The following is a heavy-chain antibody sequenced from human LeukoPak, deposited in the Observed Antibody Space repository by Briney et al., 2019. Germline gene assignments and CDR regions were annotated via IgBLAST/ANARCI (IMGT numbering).Heavy chain of an antibody. CDR1: GGSISSSSYY. CDR3: ARTEEDAAHTAL. D-gene: IGHD5-18*01. V-gene: IGHV4-39*07. Sequence: PSETLSLTCTVSGGSISSSSYYWGWIRQPPGKGLEWIGSIYYSGSTYYNPSLKSRVTISVDTSKNQFSLKLSSVTAADTAVYYCARTEEDAAHTALWGQGTLVTISS. J-gene: IGHJ4*02. CDR2: IYYSGST.